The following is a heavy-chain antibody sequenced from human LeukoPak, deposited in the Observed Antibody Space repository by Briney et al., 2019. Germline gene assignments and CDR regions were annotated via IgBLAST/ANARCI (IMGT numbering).Heavy chain of an antibody. V-gene: IGHV3-23*01. CDR1: GFTFSTYV. Sequence: GGSLRLSCAASGFTFSTYVMTWVRQAPGKGLEWVSDISGRGDYTYYADSMKGRFTISRDNSKNSLFLQMNSLRAEDTAVYYCAKGPRSSWYHYGMDVWGKGTTVTVSS. CDR2: ISGRGDYT. CDR3: AKGPRSSWYHYGMDV. D-gene: IGHD6-13*01. J-gene: IGHJ6*04.